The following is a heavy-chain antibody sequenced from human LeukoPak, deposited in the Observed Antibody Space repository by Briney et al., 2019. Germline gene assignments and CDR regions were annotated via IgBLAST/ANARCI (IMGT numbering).Heavy chain of an antibody. J-gene: IGHJ4*02. V-gene: IGHV3-23*01. CDR3: AKAKTQAMVLPGNY. CDR2: ISGSGDTT. Sequence: GGSLRLSCAASGFTSSNYAMSWVRQAPGKGLEWASSISGSGDTTYYADSVKGRFTISRDNSKNTLYLQMNSLRAEDTAVYYCAKAKTQAMVLPGNYWGQGTLVTVSS. CDR1: GFTSSNYA. D-gene: IGHD5-18*01.